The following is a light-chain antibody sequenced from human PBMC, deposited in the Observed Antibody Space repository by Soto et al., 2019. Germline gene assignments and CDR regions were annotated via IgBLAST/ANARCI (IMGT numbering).Light chain of an antibody. V-gene: IGKV3-11*01. CDR1: QSVSSY. J-gene: IGKJ1*01. Sequence: EIVLTQSPATLSLSPGERATLSCRASQSVSSYLAWYQQKPGQAPRLLIYDASNRATGIPARFSGSGSGTDFTLTISSLEPEDFAVYYCQQRSDWPWMFGHGTKVEIK. CDR2: DAS. CDR3: QQRSDWPWM.